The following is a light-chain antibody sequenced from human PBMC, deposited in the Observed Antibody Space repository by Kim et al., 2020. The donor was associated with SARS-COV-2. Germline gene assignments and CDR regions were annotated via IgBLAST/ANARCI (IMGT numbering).Light chain of an antibody. V-gene: IGKV1-6*01. CDR3: LQDYYYPLS. CDR2: AAS. Sequence: AIQLTQSPSSLSASVGDRVTITCRASQAISNDLGWYQQKPGKAPNLLIYAASALQSGVPSRFSGSGSGTDFTLTISSLQPEDFATYYCLQDYYYPLSFGGGTKVEIK. CDR1: QAISND. J-gene: IGKJ4*01.